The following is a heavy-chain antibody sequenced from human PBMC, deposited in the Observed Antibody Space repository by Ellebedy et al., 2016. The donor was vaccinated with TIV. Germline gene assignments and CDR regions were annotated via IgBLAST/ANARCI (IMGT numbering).Heavy chain of an antibody. CDR1: GFTVSSNY. J-gene: IGHJ4*02. V-gene: IGHV3-53*01. Sequence: PGGSLRLSCAASGFTVSSNYMSWVRQAPGKGLEWASVIYSGGSTYYADSVKGRFPISRDNAKNSLHLQMNSLRAEDTAVYYCARWRGPDYVWGSYRWYYFDYWGQGTLVAVSS. CDR3: ARWRGPDYVWGSYRWYYFDY. D-gene: IGHD3-16*02. CDR2: IYSGGST.